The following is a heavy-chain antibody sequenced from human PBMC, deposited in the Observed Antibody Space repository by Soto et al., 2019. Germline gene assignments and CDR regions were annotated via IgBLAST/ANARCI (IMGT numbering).Heavy chain of an antibody. CDR3: SRAGILTTPYYTDY. J-gene: IGHJ4*02. CDR2: VRNKVNSYTT. D-gene: IGHD2-21*01. Sequence: EVQLVESGGGLVQPEGSLRLSCVASGFTFSDYYMDWVRQAPGKGLEWVGRVRNKVNSYTTVYAASVKGRFTVSRDDSRKSVYLQMNSLKTGDTAMYYCSRAGILTTPYYTDYWGLGTLVTVSS. V-gene: IGHV3-72*01. CDR1: GFTFSDYY.